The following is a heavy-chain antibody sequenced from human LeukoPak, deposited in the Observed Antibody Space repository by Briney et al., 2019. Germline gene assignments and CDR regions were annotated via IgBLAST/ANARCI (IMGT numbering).Heavy chain of an antibody. J-gene: IGHJ4*02. V-gene: IGHV3-33*01. CDR1: GFTFSTYG. Sequence: PGGSLRLSCAASGFTFSTYGMHWVRQAPGKGLEWLTDIWYDGSNKYYTDSVKGRFTISRDNSKNSLYLQMNSLRAEDTAVYYCARDRDWYSFDSWGQGTLVTVSS. CDR2: IWYDGSNK. D-gene: IGHD6-19*01. CDR3: ARDRDWYSFDS.